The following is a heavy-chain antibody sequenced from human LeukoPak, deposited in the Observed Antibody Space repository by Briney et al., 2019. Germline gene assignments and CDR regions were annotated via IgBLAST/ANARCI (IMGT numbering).Heavy chain of an antibody. Sequence: PGGSLRLSCAASGFTLSSYAMSWVRQAPGKGLEWVSAISGSGGSTYYADSVKGRFTISRDNSKNTLYLQMNSLRAEDTAVYYCAKGVAGTVVGYYFDYWDQGTLVTVSS. D-gene: IGHD6-19*01. V-gene: IGHV3-23*01. CDR1: GFTLSSYA. J-gene: IGHJ4*02. CDR2: ISGSGGST. CDR3: AKGVAGTVVGYYFDY.